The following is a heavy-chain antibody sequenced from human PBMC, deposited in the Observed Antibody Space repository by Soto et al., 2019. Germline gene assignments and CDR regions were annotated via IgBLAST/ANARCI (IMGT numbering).Heavy chain of an antibody. J-gene: IGHJ4*02. CDR3: ARHENLDSYYLDY. CDR1: GGSITSSY. Sequence: QVQLQESGPGLVQPSETLSLACSVSGGSITSSYWSWIRQPPGKGLEWIGYISNTEKTAYNPSLNSRVTFSIDTAKNQLSLKLSSVTAADTAVYYCARHENLDSYYLDYWGRGTLVTVSS. V-gene: IGHV4-59*08. CDR2: ISNTEKT.